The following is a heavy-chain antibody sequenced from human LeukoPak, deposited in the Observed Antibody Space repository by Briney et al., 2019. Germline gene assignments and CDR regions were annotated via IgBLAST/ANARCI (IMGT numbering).Heavy chain of an antibody. CDR2: ITTTSATI. V-gene: IGHV3-48*02. J-gene: IGHJ3*02. CDR1: GFTFDTYS. D-gene: IGHD2-2*02. Sequence: PGGSLRLSCAASGFTFDTYSMSWVRQAPGKGLELISYITTTSATIYYAKSVKGRFTISRDNAKSSLYLQMNTLRDEDTALYYCVRDIHWAFDIWGQGTMVTVSS. CDR3: VRDIHWAFDI.